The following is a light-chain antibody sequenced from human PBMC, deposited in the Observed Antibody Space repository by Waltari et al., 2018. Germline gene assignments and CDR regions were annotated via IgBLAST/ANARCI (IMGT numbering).Light chain of an antibody. J-gene: IGLJ2*01. V-gene: IGLV1-40*01. CDR2: GNS. CDR3: QSYDSSLSGGV. Sequence: QSVLTQPPSVSGAPGQRVTISCTGSSPNIGAGYDVHWYKQLPGTAPKLLIYGNSNRPSGVPDRFSGSKSGTSASLAITGLQAEDEADYYCQSYDSSLSGGVFGGGTKLTVL. CDR1: SPNIGAGYD.